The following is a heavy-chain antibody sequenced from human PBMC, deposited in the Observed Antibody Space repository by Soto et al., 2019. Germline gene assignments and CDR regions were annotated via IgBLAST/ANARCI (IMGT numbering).Heavy chain of an antibody. Sequence: GGSLRLSCAASGFTFSDYYMSWIRQAPGKGLEWVSYISSSGKTTYYADSVKGRFTISRDNAKNSLYLQMNSLRAEDTAVYYCARGLRFSSDWFDPWGQGPLVTVSS. D-gene: IGHD3-3*01. CDR1: GFTFSDYY. J-gene: IGHJ5*02. V-gene: IGHV3-11*01. CDR2: ISSSGKTT. CDR3: ARGLRFSSDWFDP.